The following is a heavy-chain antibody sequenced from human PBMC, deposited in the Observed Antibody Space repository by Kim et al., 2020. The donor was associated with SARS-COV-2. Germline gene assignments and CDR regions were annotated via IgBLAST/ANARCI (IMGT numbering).Heavy chain of an antibody. Sequence: SETLSLTCAVYGGSFSGYYWSWIRQPPGKGLEWIGEINHSGSTNYNPSLKSRVTISVDTSKNQFSLKLSSVTAADTAVYYCARGWFGELPYYFDYWGQGT. J-gene: IGHJ4*02. CDR1: GGSFSGYY. V-gene: IGHV4-34*01. D-gene: IGHD3-10*01. CDR2: INHSGST. CDR3: ARGWFGELPYYFDY.